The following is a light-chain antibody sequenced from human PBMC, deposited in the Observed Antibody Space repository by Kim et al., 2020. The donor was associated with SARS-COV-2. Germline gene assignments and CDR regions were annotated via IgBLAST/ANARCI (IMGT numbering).Light chain of an antibody. CDR1: QSVSTAY. Sequence: EIVLTQSPDTLSLSPGERAILSCRASQSVSTAYLAWYQQIPGQAPRLLIYRTSTRETGIPDRFSGSGSGTDFTLTISRLEPEDFAVYYCQHYDNSPAITFGQGTRLEIK. V-gene: IGKV3-20*01. J-gene: IGKJ5*01. CDR3: QHYDNSPAIT. CDR2: RTS.